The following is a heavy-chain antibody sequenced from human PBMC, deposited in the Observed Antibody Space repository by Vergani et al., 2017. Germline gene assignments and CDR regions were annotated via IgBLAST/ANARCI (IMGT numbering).Heavy chain of an antibody. D-gene: IGHD3-16*02. J-gene: IGHJ4*02. CDR3: ARYVWGSYRIFDY. CDR1: GGSISSGGYY. V-gene: IGHV4-31*01. CDR2: IYYSGST. Sequence: QVQLQESGPGLVKPSQTLSLTCTVSGGSISSGGYYWTWIRQHPGKGLEWIGYIYYSGSTYYNPSLKSLVTISVDTSKNQFSLKLSSVTAEDTAVYYCARYVWGSYRIFDYWGQGTLVTVSS.